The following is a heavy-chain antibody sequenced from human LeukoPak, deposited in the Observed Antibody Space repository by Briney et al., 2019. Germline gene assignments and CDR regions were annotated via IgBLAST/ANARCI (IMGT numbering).Heavy chain of an antibody. CDR2: IYYSGST. J-gene: IGHJ6*02. D-gene: IGHD6-13*01. V-gene: IGHV4-59*01. CDR1: GGSISSYY. Sequence: SETLSLTCTVSGGSISSYYWSWIRQPPGKGLEWIGYIYYSGSTNYNPSLKSRVTISVDTSKNQFSLKLSSVTAADTAVYYCARDHTSIAAAGKGYYYGMDVWGQGTTVTVSS. CDR3: ARDHTSIAAAGKGYYYGMDV.